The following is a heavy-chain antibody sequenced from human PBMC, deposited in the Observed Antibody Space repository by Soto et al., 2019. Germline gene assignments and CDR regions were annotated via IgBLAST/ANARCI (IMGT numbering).Heavy chain of an antibody. CDR1: GDSISASTYY. CDR3: SRHGVNSPFRF. V-gene: IGHV4-39*01. D-gene: IGHD3-3*01. CDR2: IYYDTTT. Sequence: SETLSLTCIVSGDSISASTYYWGWVRQPPGEGLEWIGSIYYDTTTYSNPSLKSRVSLSVDTSRNQFSLKLTSVTAADTAVYYCSRHGVNSPFRFWGQGTIVTVSS. J-gene: IGHJ3*01.